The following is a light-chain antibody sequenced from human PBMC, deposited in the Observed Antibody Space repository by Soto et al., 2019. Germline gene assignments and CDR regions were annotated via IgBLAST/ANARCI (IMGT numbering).Light chain of an antibody. CDR3: LQYNASPWT. J-gene: IGKJ1*01. CDR1: QSINSW. CDR2: AAS. V-gene: IGKV1-5*02. Sequence: DIQMTQSPSTLSASVGDRVTIICRASQSINSWLAWYQQKPGKAPKVLIYAASNLESGVPSRFSGSGSRTEFTLAISSLQPDDFATYYCLQYNASPWTFGQGTKVDIK.